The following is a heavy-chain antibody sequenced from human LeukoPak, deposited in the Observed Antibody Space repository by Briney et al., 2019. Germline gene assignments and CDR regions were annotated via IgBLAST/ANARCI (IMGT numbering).Heavy chain of an antibody. V-gene: IGHV4-59*01. CDR1: GGSISSYY. CDR2: IYYSGST. CDR3: ARGDSYFDY. Sequence: SETLSLTCTVSGGSISSYYWSWTRQPPGKGLEWIGYIYYSGSTNYNPSLKSRVTISVDTSKNQFSLKLSSVTAADTAVYYCARGDSYFDYWGQGTLVTVSS. J-gene: IGHJ4*02.